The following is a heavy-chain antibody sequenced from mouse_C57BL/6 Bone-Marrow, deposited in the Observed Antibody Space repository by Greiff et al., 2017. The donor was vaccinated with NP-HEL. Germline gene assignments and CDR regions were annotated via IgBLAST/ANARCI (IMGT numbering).Heavy chain of an antibody. CDR2: ISSGGSYT. Sequence: EVQVVESGGDLVKPGGSLKLSCAASGFTFSSYGMSWVRQTPDKRLEWVATISSGGSYTYYPDSVKGRFTISRDNAKNTLYLQMSSLKSEDTAMYYCARWGYYGSSYGYWGQGTTLTVSS. V-gene: IGHV5-6*01. D-gene: IGHD1-1*01. CDR1: GFTFSSYG. CDR3: ARWGYYGSSYGY. J-gene: IGHJ2*01.